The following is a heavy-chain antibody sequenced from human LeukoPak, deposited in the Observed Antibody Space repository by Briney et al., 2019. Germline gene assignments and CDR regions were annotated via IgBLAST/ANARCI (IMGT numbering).Heavy chain of an antibody. D-gene: IGHD3-22*01. Sequence: GGSLRLSCAASGFTFSSYSMSWVRQAPGKGLGWVSSISSSSSYIYYADSVKGRFTISRDNAKNSLYLQMNSLRAEDTAVYYCARDFSYYDSSGYSYFDYWGQGTLVTVSS. CDR3: ARDFSYYDSSGYSYFDY. V-gene: IGHV3-21*01. CDR1: GFTFSSYS. CDR2: ISSSSSYI. J-gene: IGHJ4*02.